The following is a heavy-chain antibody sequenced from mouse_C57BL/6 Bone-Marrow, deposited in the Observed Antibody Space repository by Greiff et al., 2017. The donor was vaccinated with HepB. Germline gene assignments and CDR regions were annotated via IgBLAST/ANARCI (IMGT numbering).Heavy chain of an antibody. CDR3: VYYYGSSYGYFDV. D-gene: IGHD1-1*01. J-gene: IGHJ1*03. CDR2: INPSSGYT. CDR1: GYTFTSYW. Sequence: QVQLQQSGAELAKPGASVKLSCKASGYTFTSYWMHWVKQRPGQGLEWIGYINPSSGYTKYNQKFKDKATLTADKSSSTAYMQLSSLTYEDSAVYYCVYYYGSSYGYFDVWGTGTTVTVSS. V-gene: IGHV1-7*01.